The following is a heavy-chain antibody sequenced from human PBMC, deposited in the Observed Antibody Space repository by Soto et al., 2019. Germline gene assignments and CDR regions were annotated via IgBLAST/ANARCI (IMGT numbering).Heavy chain of an antibody. D-gene: IGHD3-10*01. V-gene: IGHV3-23*01. CDR1: GFTFRDYA. Sequence: GGSLRLSCEVSGFTFRDYAMSWVRQAPGKGLEWVSTVSGSLDSAYYSDAVKGRFTVSRDHSRNVLYLQMGSLRAEDTGVYYCAKDSGLPGDFGILIHAFDIWGQGTLVTVSS. CDR2: VSGSLDSA. J-gene: IGHJ3*02. CDR3: AKDSGLPGDFGILIHAFDI.